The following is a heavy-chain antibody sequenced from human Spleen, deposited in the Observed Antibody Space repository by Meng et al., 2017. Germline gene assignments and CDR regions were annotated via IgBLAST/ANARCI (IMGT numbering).Heavy chain of an antibody. CDR1: GFSVSTRGMG. J-gene: IGHJ5*02. Sequence: QIALKGVGPQRVEPTQTLTLTCAFPGFSVSTRGMGVGRIRQPPGKDLEWLALIYWDGDVRYSPSLKNRLTVTKDTSKNQVVLSLTNMEPVDTATYYCAHRRVAAANWFDPWGQGTLVTVSS. CDR3: AHRRVAAANWFDP. V-gene: IGHV2-5*02. D-gene: IGHD6-13*01. CDR2: IYWDGDV.